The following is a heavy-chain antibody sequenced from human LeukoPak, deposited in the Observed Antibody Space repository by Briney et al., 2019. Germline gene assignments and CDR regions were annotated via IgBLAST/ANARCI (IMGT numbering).Heavy chain of an antibody. V-gene: IGHV4-39*07. CDR1: GGSISSSSYY. D-gene: IGHD3-16*02. CDR3: ARVTGYVWGSYRFDP. J-gene: IGHJ5*02. Sequence: SETLSLTCTVSGGSISSSSYYWGWIRQPPGKGLEWIGSIYYSGSTFYNPSLKSRVTIPVDTSKNQFSLKLTSVTAADTAVYYCARVTGYVWGSYRFDPWGQGTLVTVSS. CDR2: IYYSGST.